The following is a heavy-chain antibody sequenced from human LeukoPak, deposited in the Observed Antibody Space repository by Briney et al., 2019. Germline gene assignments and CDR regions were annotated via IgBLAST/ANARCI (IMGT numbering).Heavy chain of an antibody. J-gene: IGHJ6*03. Sequence: VASVKVSCKASGGTFSSYAISWVRQAPGQGLEWMGGIIPIFGTANYAQKFQGRVTITADKSTSTAYMELSSLRSEDTAVYYCARPSITMVRGAQNYYYYYYMDVWGKGTTVTISS. V-gene: IGHV1-69*06. CDR3: ARPSITMVRGAQNYYYYYYMDV. CDR1: GGTFSSYA. CDR2: IIPIFGTA. D-gene: IGHD3-10*01.